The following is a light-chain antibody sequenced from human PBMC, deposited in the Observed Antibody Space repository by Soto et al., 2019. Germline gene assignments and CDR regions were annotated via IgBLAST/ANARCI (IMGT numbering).Light chain of an antibody. Sequence: QSVLTQPPSASGTPGQRVTISCSGSSANIGSNTVNWYQQLPGTAPKLLIYSNNQRPSGVPDRFSGSKSGTSASLAISGLQSEDEDEYDCEAWDDSLNGVVFGGGTKLTVL. CDR1: SANIGSNT. J-gene: IGLJ2*01. CDR2: SNN. CDR3: EAWDDSLNGVV. V-gene: IGLV1-44*01.